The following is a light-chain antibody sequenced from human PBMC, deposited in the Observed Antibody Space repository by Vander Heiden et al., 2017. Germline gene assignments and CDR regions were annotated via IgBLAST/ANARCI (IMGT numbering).Light chain of an antibody. J-gene: IGKJ2*01. CDR3: MQCTHWPHT. CDR2: KVS. V-gene: IGKV2-30*01. CDR1: QSLVSSDGDTN. Sequence: DVVMTQSPLSLPVTLGQPASISCSSTQSLVSSDGDTNLQWFQQRPGQSPRRLIYKVSIRDSGVPDRFSASGSGTDFTLKISRVEAEDVGVYYCMQCTHWPHTFGQGTKLEIK.